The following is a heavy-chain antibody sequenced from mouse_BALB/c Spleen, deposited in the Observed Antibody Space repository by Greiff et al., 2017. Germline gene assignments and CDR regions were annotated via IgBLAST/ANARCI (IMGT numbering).Heavy chain of an antibody. CDR1: GYTFTSYW. J-gene: IGHJ2*01. D-gene: IGHD2-4*01. CDR2: IYPGDGDT. CDR3: AREENDYDVDY. Sequence: QVQLQQSGAELARPGASVKLSCKASGYTFTSYWMQWVKQRPGQGLEWIGAIYPGDGDTRYTQKFKGKATLTADKSSSTAYMQLSSLASEDSAVYYCAREENDYDVDYWGQGTTLTVSS. V-gene: IGHV1-87*01.